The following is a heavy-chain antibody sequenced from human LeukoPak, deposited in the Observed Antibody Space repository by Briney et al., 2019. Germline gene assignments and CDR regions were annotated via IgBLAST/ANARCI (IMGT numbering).Heavy chain of an antibody. D-gene: IGHD3-22*01. V-gene: IGHV1-18*01. CDR1: GYTFTSYG. J-gene: IGHJ6*02. CDR3: VRGGTTYYYDSSGYYTPDYYYGMDV. Sequence: ASVKVSCKASGYTFTSYGISWVRQAPGQGLEWMGWISAYNGNTNYAQKLQGRVTMTTDTSTSTAYMELRSLRSDDTAVYYCVRGGTTYYYDSSGYYTPDYYYGMDVWGQGTTVTVSS. CDR2: ISAYNGNT.